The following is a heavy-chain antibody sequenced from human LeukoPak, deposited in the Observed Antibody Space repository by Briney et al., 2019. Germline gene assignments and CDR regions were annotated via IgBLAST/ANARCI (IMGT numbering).Heavy chain of an antibody. J-gene: IGHJ4*02. CDR2: IWYDGSNK. D-gene: IGHD3-22*01. CDR3: ARGRVVVTLFDY. V-gene: IGHV3-33*01. CDR1: GFTFSSHG. Sequence: GGSLRLSCVASGFTFSSHGMHWVRQGPGKGLEWVAVIWYDGSNKYYADSVKGRFTISRDNSKNTLYLQMNSLRAEDTAVYYCARGRVVVTLFDYWGQGTLVTVSS.